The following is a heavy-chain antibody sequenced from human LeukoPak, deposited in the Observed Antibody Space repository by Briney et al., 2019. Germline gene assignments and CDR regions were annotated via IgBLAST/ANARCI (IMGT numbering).Heavy chain of an antibody. Sequence: PSETLSLTCTVSGGSISSTSYYWGWIRQPPGKGLEWIGSIYYSWDTYYNPSLKSRVTISVDTSKNQFSLKLSSVTAADTAVYYCARGALKWELPPIRARKSYYFDYWGQGTLVTVSS. J-gene: IGHJ4*02. D-gene: IGHD1-26*01. V-gene: IGHV4-39*01. CDR2: IYYSWDT. CDR3: ARGALKWELPPIRARKSYYFDY. CDR1: GGSISSTSYY.